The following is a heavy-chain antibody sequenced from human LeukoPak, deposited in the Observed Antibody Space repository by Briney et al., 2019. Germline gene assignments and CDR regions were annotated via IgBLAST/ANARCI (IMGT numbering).Heavy chain of an antibody. D-gene: IGHD3-22*01. CDR3: ATPLDYYDRSDSHQGGD. J-gene: IGHJ4*02. V-gene: IGHV3-7*03. CDR2: VKHDGSEK. CDR1: GFTFSRHW. Sequence: GGSLRLSCAASGFTFSRHWMTWVRQAPGKGLEWVANVKHDGSEKNYVDSVKGRFTISRDNAKNSLYLQMNSLRAEDTAVYYCATPLDYYDRSDSHQGGDWGQGTLVTVSS.